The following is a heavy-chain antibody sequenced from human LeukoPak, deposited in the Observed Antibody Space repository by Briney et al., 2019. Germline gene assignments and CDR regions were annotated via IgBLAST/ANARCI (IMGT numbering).Heavy chain of an antibody. CDR2: IASDGSST. D-gene: IGHD4-23*01. J-gene: IGHJ4*02. Sequence: GGSLRLSCAASGFTFSSYWMNWVRQAPGKGLVWVSLIASDGSSTTYADSVKGRFSISRDNAKNTLYLQMNSLRVEDTAVYYCARGRPHGNDYWGQGTLVTVSS. CDR1: GFTFSSYW. V-gene: IGHV3-74*01. CDR3: ARGRPHGNDY.